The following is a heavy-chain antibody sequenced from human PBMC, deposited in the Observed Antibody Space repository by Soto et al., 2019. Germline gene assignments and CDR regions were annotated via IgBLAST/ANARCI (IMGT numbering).Heavy chain of an antibody. Sequence: ASVKVSCKASGYTFTGYYMHWVRQAPGQGLEWMGWINPNSGGTNYAQKFQGWVTMTRDTSISTAYMELSRLRSDDTAVYYCARASPYYYDSSGSSAGGAFDICGQGTMVTVSS. V-gene: IGHV1-2*04. CDR2: INPNSGGT. D-gene: IGHD3-22*01. CDR3: ARASPYYYDSSGSSAGGAFDI. CDR1: GYTFTGYY. J-gene: IGHJ3*02.